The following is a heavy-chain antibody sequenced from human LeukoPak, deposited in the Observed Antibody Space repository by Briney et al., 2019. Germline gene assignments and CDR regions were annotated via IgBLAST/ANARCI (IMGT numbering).Heavy chain of an antibody. CDR3: ARENSEYAFDI. CDR2: IYTSGST. J-gene: IGHJ3*02. Sequence: SQTLSLTCTVSGGSISSGSYYWSWIRQPAGKGLEWIGRIYTSGSTTYNPSLKSRVTISVDTSKNQFSLKLSSVTAADTAVYYCARENSEYAFDIWGQGTMATVSS. CDR1: GGSISSGSYY. V-gene: IGHV4-61*02. D-gene: IGHD2/OR15-2a*01.